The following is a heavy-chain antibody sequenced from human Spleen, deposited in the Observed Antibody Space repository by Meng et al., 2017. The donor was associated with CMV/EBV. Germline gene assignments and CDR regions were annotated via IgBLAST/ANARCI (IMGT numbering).Heavy chain of an antibody. CDR3: EFRYDRSGDYY. V-gene: IGHV3-9*01. J-gene: IGHJ4*02. CDR2: ISWNSGSI. D-gene: IGHD3-22*01. Sequence: SLKISCAASGFTFDDYAMHWVRQAPGKGLEWVSGISWNSGSIGYADSVRGRFTISRGNAENTVFLQMSSLRVEDTAVYYCEFRYDRSGDYYWGQGTLVTVSS. CDR1: GFTFDDYA.